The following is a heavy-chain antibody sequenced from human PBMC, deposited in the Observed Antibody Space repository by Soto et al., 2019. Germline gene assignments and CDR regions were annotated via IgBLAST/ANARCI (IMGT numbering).Heavy chain of an antibody. Sequence: GGSLRLSCAASGFTFISSDMSWVRQAPGKGLEWMTVISNDENIKQDSVGGRFAVARDNAKNTLYLQLTSLRDEDTAIYYCARGHRGVLDYWGQGTLVTVS. J-gene: IGHJ4*02. V-gene: IGHV3-33*08. CDR3: ARGHRGVLDY. CDR1: GFTFISSD. CDR2: ISNDENIK. D-gene: IGHD6-6*01.